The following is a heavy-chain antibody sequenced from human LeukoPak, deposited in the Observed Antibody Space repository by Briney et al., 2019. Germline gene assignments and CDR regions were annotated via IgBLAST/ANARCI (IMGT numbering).Heavy chain of an antibody. D-gene: IGHD1-26*01. CDR1: GGSFSGYY. J-gene: IGHJ4*02. CDR2: INHSGST. CDR3: ASPWELQEAGY. Sequence: RPSETLSLTCAVYGGSFSGYYWSWIRQPPGKGLEWIGEINHSGSTNYNPSLKSRVTISVDTSKNQFSLKLSSVTAADTAVYYCASPWELQEAGYWGQGTLVTVSS. V-gene: IGHV4-34*01.